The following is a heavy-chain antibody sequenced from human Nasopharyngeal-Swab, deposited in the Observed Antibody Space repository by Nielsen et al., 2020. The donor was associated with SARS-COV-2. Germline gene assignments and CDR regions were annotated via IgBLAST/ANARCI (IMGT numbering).Heavy chain of an antibody. J-gene: IGHJ4*02. CDR2: VKQDGTEK. CDR3: ARDEILDY. Sequence: GESLKISCAASGFTFSPYWMTWVRQAPGKGLEWVANVKQDGTEKYFVDSVKGRFTISRDNAKNSLYLHMNSLRAEDTAVYYCARDEILDYWGQGTLVTVPQ. V-gene: IGHV3-7*01. D-gene: IGHD2/OR15-2a*01. CDR1: GFTFSPYW.